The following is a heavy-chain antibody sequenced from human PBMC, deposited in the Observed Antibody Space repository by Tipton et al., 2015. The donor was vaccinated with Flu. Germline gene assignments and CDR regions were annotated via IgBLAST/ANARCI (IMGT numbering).Heavy chain of an antibody. D-gene: IGHD2-21*02. CDR3: ARDVGPQIKVTGGLDV. V-gene: IGHV4-39*07. Sequence: TLSLSCTVSGGSIRSSTDFWAWIRQSPGKGLEWIGTIYYTGSTYNNVSLKSRVTISVDTSKNQFSLKLSSVTAADTAVYYCARDVGPQIKVTGGLDVWGKGTTVTVSS. J-gene: IGHJ6*04. CDR2: IYYTGST. CDR1: GGSIRSSTDF.